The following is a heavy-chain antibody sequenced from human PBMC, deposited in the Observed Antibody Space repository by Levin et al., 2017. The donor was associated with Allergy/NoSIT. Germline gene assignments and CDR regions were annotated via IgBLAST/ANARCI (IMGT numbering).Heavy chain of an antibody. CDR2: ISGSGGST. CDR3: AKGVGVMESGGNPYYFDD. CDR1: GFTFSNFG. J-gene: IGHJ4*02. Sequence: GGSLRLSCAAAGFTFSNFGMSWVRQAPGKGLEWVASISGSGGSTYYADAVKGRSTISRDKSKNTVFLQMNSLRGEDTAIYYCAKGVGVMESGGNPYYFDDWGQGTRVTVSS. D-gene: IGHD3-16*01. V-gene: IGHV3-23*01.